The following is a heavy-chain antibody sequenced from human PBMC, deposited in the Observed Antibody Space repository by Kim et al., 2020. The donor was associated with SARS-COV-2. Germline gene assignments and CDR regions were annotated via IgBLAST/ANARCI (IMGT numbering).Heavy chain of an antibody. J-gene: IGHJ4*02. V-gene: IGHV4-31*03. Sequence: SETLSLTCTVSGGSIGVGGYYWSWIRQHPGKGLEWIGFIYYSGSTDYNPSLESRVSISIDTSKNQFYLKLRSMTAADTAVYYCARTPVPLNSDGYSWGQGTLVTVSS. CDR1: GGSIGVGGYY. D-gene: IGHD5-18*01. CDR3: ARTPVPLNSDGYS. CDR2: IYYSGST.